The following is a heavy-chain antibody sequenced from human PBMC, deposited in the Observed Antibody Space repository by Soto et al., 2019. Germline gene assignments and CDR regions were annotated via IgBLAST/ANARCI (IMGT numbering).Heavy chain of an antibody. CDR2: ISYDGSNK. J-gene: IGHJ6*02. D-gene: IGHD1-26*01. Sequence: PGGSLRLSCAASGFTFSSYGMHWVRQAPGKGLEWVAVISYDGSNKYYADSVKGRFTISRDNSKNTLYLQMNSLRAEDTAVYYCAQLREDVYYYYGMDVWGQGTTVTVSS. CDR3: AQLREDVYYYYGMDV. CDR1: GFTFSSYG. V-gene: IGHV3-30*03.